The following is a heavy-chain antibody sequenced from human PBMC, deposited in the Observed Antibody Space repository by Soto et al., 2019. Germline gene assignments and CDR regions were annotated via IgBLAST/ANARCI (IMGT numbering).Heavy chain of an antibody. D-gene: IGHD4-4*01. CDR2: IIPLFRTP. J-gene: IGHJ6*02. CDR3: ARDNDRLQLGGNYYYILEV. V-gene: IGHV1-69*12. CDR1: GGTFSSSA. Sequence: QVQLVQSGAEMKEPGSSVKVSCKTSGGTFSSSAISWLRQAPGQGLEWMGGIIPLFRTPDYAQKFQGRVTIAADESTSTVYMELSSLRSEDTAVYYCARDNDRLQLGGNYYYILEVWGQGTTITVSS.